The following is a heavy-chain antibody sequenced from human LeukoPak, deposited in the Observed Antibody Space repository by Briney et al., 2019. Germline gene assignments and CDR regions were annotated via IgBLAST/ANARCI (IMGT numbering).Heavy chain of an antibody. D-gene: IGHD3-22*01. CDR3: ARDYDSSGYYWS. CDR1: GGSIGTYY. Sequence: SETLSLTCTVSGGSIGTYYWSWIRQPPGKGLEWIGYIYYSGSTNYNPSLKSRVTMSVDTSKSQFSLKLNSVTAADTAVYYCARDYDSSGYYWSWGQGTLVTVSS. V-gene: IGHV4-59*01. J-gene: IGHJ4*02. CDR2: IYYSGST.